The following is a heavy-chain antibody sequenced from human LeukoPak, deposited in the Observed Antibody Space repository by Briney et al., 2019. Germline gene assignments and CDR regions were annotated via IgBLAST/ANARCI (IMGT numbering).Heavy chain of an antibody. CDR2: TYYRSKWYN. CDR1: GDSVSSNSAA. CDR3: AREVGIQLRFYYYYMDV. D-gene: IGHD5-18*01. V-gene: IGHV6-1*01. Sequence: SQTLSLTCAISGDSVSSNSAAWNWIRQSPSRGLEWLGRTYYRSKWYNDYAVSVKSRITINPDTSKNQFSLQLNSVTPEDTAVYYCAREVGIQLRFYYYYMDVWGKGTTVTVSS. J-gene: IGHJ6*03.